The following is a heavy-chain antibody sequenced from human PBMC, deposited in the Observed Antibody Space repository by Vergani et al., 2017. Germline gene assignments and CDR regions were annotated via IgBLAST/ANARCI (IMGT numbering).Heavy chain of an antibody. J-gene: IGHJ5*02. Sequence: QVRLQESGPGLVKPSETLSLTCSASGGSMSGYYWSWIRQPPGKELEWIGYMYHSGSTNYNPSLETRVTISGDTSKNQFSLKLNSVTAADTAVYYCGRVADFDGLGSRLLDLWGQGILVTVSS. CDR3: GRVADFDGLGSRLLDL. CDR2: MYHSGST. V-gene: IGHV4-59*01. D-gene: IGHD3-10*01. CDR1: GGSMSGYY.